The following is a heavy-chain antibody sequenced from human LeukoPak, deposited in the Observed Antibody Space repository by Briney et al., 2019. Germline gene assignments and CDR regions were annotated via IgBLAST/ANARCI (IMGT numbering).Heavy chain of an antibody. CDR2: ISGSGGST. Sequence: GGSLRLFCAASGFTFSSYDMSWVRQAPGKGLEWVSAISGSGGSTYYAESVKGRFTISRDNSKNTLYLQMNIRTAEDTVVYYCASHRIPTFDYWGQGTLVTVSS. CDR1: GFTFSSYD. V-gene: IGHV3-23*01. D-gene: IGHD3-16*02. J-gene: IGHJ4*02. CDR3: ASHRIPTFDY.